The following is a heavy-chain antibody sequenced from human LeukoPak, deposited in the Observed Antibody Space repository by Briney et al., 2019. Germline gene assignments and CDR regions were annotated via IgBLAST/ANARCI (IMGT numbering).Heavy chain of an antibody. CDR3: ARGITWTAMAEDYFDY. J-gene: IGHJ4*02. CDR1: GGSISSYY. D-gene: IGHD5-18*01. V-gene: IGHV4-4*07. CDR2: IYTSGST. Sequence: SETLSLTCTVSGGSISSYYWSWIRQPAGMGLEWIGRIYTSGSTNYNPSLKSRVTMSVDTSKNQFSLKLSSVTAADTAVYYCARGITWTAMAEDYFDYWGQGTLVTVSS.